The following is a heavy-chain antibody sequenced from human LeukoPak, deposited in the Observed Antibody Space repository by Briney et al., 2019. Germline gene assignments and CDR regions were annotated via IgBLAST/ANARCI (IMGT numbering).Heavy chain of an antibody. CDR1: GNTLRELP. D-gene: IGHD3-3*01. J-gene: IGHJ4*02. Sequence: ASVKVSCKLSGNTLRELPIQWVRQAGGKGLEWMAGFDPENAEIVYAQKFQGRVTMTEDTSTNTAYMELTSLTSDDTALYYCATRGSDFWSGFDYWGQGPRSPSPQ. V-gene: IGHV1-24*01. CDR2: FDPENAEI. CDR3: ATRGSDFWSGFDY.